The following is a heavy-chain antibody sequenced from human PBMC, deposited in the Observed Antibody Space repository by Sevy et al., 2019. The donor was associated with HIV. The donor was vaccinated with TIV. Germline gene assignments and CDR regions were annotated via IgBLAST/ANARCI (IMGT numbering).Heavy chain of an antibody. CDR3: AKDRLDSGGPPYYYYWMDF. V-gene: IGHV3-23*01. CDR2: ISGSGGST. CDR1: GFTLSSYA. J-gene: IGHJ6*02. D-gene: IGHD1-26*01. Sequence: GGSLRLSCAASGFTLSSYAMSWVRQAPGKGLEWVSAISGSGGSTYYANSVKGRFTISRDNSKNTRYLQMNSMRAEDTAVYYCAKDRLDSGGPPYYYYWMDFWGQGTTVTVSS.